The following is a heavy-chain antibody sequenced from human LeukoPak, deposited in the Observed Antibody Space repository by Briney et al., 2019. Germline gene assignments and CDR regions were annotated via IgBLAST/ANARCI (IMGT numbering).Heavy chain of an antibody. V-gene: IGHV4-39*07. CDR2: IYYSGST. CDR3: ARDHTYYYYMDV. Sequence: SETLSLTCTVSGGSISSSSYHWGWIRQPPGKGLEWIGSIYYSGSTYYNPSLKSRVTISVDTSKNQFSLKLSSVTAADTAVYYCARDHTYYYYMDVWGKGTTVTVSS. CDR1: GGSISSSSYH. J-gene: IGHJ6*03.